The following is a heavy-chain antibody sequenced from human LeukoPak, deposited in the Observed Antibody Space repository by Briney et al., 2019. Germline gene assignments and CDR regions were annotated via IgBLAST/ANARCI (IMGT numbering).Heavy chain of an antibody. CDR1: GFTFSSFA. V-gene: IGHV3-23*01. Sequence: GGSLRLSCAASGFTFSSFAMSWVRQAPGQGLEWVSVVSGSGGSTYYADSVKGRFTISRDNSTNTLSLQMNGLRAEDTAVYYCAKVMAARPFDPWGQGTLVTVSS. CDR3: AKVMAARPFDP. CDR2: VSGSGGST. J-gene: IGHJ5*02. D-gene: IGHD6-6*01.